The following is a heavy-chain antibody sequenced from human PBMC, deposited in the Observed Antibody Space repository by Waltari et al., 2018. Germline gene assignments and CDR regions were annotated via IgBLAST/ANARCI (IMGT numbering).Heavy chain of an antibody. CDR1: GGSISSYY. CDR2: IYYSGST. CDR3: ARGRYSSSSCFDY. D-gene: IGHD6-6*01. V-gene: IGHV4-59*01. J-gene: IGHJ4*02. Sequence: QVQLQESGPGLVKPSETLYLTCTVSGGSISSYYWSWIRQPPGKGLEWIGYIYYSGSTNYNPSLKSRVTISVDTSKNQFSLKLSSVTAADTAVYYCARGRYSSSSCFDYWGQGTRVTVSS.